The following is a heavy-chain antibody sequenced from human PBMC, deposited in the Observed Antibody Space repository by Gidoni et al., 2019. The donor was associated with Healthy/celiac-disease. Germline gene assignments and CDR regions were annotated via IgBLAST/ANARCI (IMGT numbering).Heavy chain of an antibody. CDR3: AKDGENYGDYASWFDP. CDR2: ISGSGGST. V-gene: IGHV3-23*01. D-gene: IGHD4-17*01. J-gene: IGHJ5*02. Sequence: EVQLLESGGGLVQPGGSLRLSCAASGFTFRSYAMSWVRQAPGKGLEWVSAISGSGGSTYYADSGKGRFTISRDNSKNTLYLKMNSLRAEDTAVYYCAKDGENYGDYASWFDPWGQGTLVTVSS. CDR1: GFTFRSYA.